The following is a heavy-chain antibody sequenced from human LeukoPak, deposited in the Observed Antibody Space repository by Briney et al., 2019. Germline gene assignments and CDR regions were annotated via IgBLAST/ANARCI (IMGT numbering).Heavy chain of an antibody. CDR2: IWYDGSNK. CDR1: GFTFSSYG. D-gene: IGHD3-3*01. J-gene: IGHJ6*03. CDR3: ARVPLTDFWSGYYSPPDYYYMDV. Sequence: GGSLRLSCAASGFTFSSYGMHWVRQAPGKGLEWVAVIWYDGSNKYYADSVKGRFTISRDNSKNTLYLQMNSLRAEDTAVYYCARVPLTDFWSGYYSPPDYYYMDVWGKGTTVTVSS. V-gene: IGHV3-33*01.